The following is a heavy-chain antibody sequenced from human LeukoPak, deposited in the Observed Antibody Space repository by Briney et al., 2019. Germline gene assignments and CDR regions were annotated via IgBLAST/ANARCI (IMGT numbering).Heavy chain of an antibody. CDR3: AIHPSDSSGYFSY. V-gene: IGHV7-4-1*02. CDR2: IDTKTGNP. J-gene: IGHJ4*02. D-gene: IGHD3-22*01. CDR1: GYTFSSCA. Sequence: ASVTVSCKASGYTFSSCAINWVRQAPGQGLEYMGWIDTKTGNPTYAQGFTGRFVFSLDTSVSTAYLQISSLKAEDIAVYYCAIHPSDSSGYFSYWGQGALVTVSS.